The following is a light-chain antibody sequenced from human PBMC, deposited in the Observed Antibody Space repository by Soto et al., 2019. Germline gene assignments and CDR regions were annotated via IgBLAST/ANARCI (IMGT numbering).Light chain of an antibody. CDR1: QTISTY. Sequence: DIQMTQSPSSLSASVGDRVTITCRSSQTISTYLHWFQQKPGKAPRLLIDAASNLQSGVPSRFSGSGSGTDFTLTISSLQPEDFGTYFCQQTYSNFVSFGGGTKVE. J-gene: IGKJ4*01. V-gene: IGKV1-39*01. CDR2: AAS. CDR3: QQTYSNFVS.